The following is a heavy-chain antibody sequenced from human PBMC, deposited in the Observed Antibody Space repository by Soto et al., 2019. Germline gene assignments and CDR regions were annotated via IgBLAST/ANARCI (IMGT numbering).Heavy chain of an antibody. V-gene: IGHV3-23*01. J-gene: IGHJ4*02. D-gene: IGHD4-17*01. CDR1: GFTFSSYA. Sequence: GGSLRLSCAASGFTFSSYAISWVRQAPGKGLEWVSAISVSGGSTYYADSVKGRFTISRDNSKNTLYLQMNSLRAEDTDVYYCAKTYGDYVDLNFDYWGQGTLVTVSS. CDR3: AKTYGDYVDLNFDY. CDR2: ISVSGGST.